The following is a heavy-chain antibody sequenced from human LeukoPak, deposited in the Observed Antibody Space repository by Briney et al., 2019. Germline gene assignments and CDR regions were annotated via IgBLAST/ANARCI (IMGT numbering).Heavy chain of an antibody. D-gene: IGHD2-8*02. CDR3: AKEFPYCTGGTWPFDY. CDR1: GLTFSTYA. V-gene: IGHV3-23*01. J-gene: IGHJ4*02. CDR2: ISGSGYST. Sequence: GGSLRLSCAASGLTFSTYAMNWVRQPPGKGLEWVSAISGSGYSTYYADSVKGRFSISRDNSKSTLYLQMSSLRAEDSAVYYCAKEFPYCTGGTWPFDYWGQGTLVTVSS.